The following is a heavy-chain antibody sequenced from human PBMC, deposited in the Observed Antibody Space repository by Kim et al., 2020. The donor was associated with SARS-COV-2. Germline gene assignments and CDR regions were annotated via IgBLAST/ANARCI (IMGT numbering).Heavy chain of an antibody. D-gene: IGHD2-21*01. Sequence: GGSLRLSCVAFGFTVSSSYVSWVRQPPGKGLEWVSLIHSDGTTNYADSVNGRFTISRDSSKNTLFLQMNSLRAEDTAVYYCARVWFNSFDYWGRGTLVTVSS. CDR1: GFTVSSSY. CDR3: ARVWFNSFDY. J-gene: IGHJ4*02. V-gene: IGHV3-53*01. CDR2: IHSDGTT.